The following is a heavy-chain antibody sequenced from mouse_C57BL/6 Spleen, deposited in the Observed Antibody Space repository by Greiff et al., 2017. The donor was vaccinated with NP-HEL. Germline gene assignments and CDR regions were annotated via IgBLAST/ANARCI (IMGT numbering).Heavy chain of an antibody. Sequence: DVKLQESGPGLVKPSQSLSLTCSVTGYSITSGYYWNWIRQFPGNKLEWMGYISYDGSNNYNPSLKNRISITRYTSKNQFFLKLNSVTTEDTATYYCARGNYSGYFDVWGTGTTVTVSS. J-gene: IGHJ1*03. D-gene: IGHD2-1*01. CDR1: GYSITSGYY. V-gene: IGHV3-6*01. CDR3: ARGNYSGYFDV. CDR2: ISYDGSN.